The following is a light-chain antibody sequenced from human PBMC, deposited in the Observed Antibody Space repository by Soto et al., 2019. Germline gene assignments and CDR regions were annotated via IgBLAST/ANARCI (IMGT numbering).Light chain of an antibody. CDR2: VAS. CDR1: QSVSSN. V-gene: IGKV3-15*01. CDR3: QQYNVWPLA. J-gene: IGKJ4*01. Sequence: EIVMTQSPATLSVSPGERATLSCRASQSVSSNLAWYQQKPGQTPKLLIYVASTRATGIPARFSRSGSGTEFTRTIGSLQSEDFAVYYCQQYNVWPLAFGGGTKVEFK.